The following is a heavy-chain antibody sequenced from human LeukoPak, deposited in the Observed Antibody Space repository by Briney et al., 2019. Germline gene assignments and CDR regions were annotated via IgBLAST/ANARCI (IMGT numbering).Heavy chain of an antibody. J-gene: IGHJ4*02. V-gene: IGHV3-7*01. CDR3: ARDKVVGATFFDY. CDR1: GFTFTTYW. D-gene: IGHD1-26*01. CDR2: INQDGTEV. Sequence: GESLRLSCAASGFTFTTYWMSWVRQLPGKGLEWVANINQDGTEVYYVDSVKGRFTISRDNARNSLYLQMNSLRDEDTAVYYCARDKVVGATFFDYWGQGTLVTVSS.